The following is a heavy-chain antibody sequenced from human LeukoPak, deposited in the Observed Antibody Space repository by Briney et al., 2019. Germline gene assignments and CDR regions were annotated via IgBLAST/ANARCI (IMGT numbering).Heavy chain of an antibody. CDR2: ISGDGGST. D-gene: IGHD6-19*01. CDR1: GFMFHDYA. CDR3: ARESESSGWYDY. V-gene: IGHV3-43*02. Sequence: PGGSLRLSCAAPGFMFHDYAIHWVRQAPGEGLEWVSLISGDGGSTFHADSVKGRFTISRDNSKNSLYLQMNSLRSDDTALYYCARESESSGWYDYWGQGTLVTVSS. J-gene: IGHJ4*02.